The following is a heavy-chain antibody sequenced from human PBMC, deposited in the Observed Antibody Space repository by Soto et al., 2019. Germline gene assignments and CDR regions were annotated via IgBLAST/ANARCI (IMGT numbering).Heavy chain of an antibody. V-gene: IGHV1-69*04. CDR2: IIPILGIA. D-gene: IGHD3-3*01. CDR3: ASETRTMYFDL. Sequence: SVKVSCKASGYTFTNYYIHWVRQAPGQGLEWMGRIIPILGIANYAQKFQGRVTITADKSTSTAYMELSSLRSEDTAVYYCASETRTMYFDLWGRGTLVTVSS. CDR1: GYTFTNYY. J-gene: IGHJ2*01.